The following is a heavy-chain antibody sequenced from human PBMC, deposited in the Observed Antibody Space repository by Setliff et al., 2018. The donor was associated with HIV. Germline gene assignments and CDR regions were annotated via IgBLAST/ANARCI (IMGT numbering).Heavy chain of an antibody. J-gene: IGHJ4*02. CDR2: ITYDGSRT. CDR1: GFT. Sequence: PGGSLRLSCAAFGFTVHWVRQAPGKGPEWVSVITYDGSRTYYADSVKGRFTISRDNSKNTLFLQLNTLRPEDTAVYYCASARIPTGGTSTSLDFWGQGALVTVSS. CDR3: ASARIPTGGTSTSLDF. V-gene: IGHV3-30*01. D-gene: IGHD1-1*01.